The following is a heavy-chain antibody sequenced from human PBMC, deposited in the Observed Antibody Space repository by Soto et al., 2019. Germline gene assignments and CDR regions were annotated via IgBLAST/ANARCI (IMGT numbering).Heavy chain of an antibody. Sequence: PGGSLRLSCAASGFTFNSNWMHWVRQAPGKGLVWVSRINGDGSGTNYADSVKGRFTISRDSAKNTLYLQMNNLRAEDTAVYYCAREVATSFDIWGQGTMVTVSS. CDR2: INGDGSGT. J-gene: IGHJ3*02. V-gene: IGHV3-74*01. D-gene: IGHD5-12*01. CDR1: GFTFNSNW. CDR3: AREVATSFDI.